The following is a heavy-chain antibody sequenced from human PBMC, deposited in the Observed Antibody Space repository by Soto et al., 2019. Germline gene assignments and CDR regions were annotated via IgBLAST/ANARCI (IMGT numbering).Heavy chain of an antibody. J-gene: IGHJ4*02. CDR3: ARGAALAGTLDL. Sequence: EVQLVESGGGLVKPGGSVRLSCEASGFTFTSDSMTWVRQAPGKGLEWVSSISSHGRDIFYADSVKGRFTISRDNAKDSLPLQMNSLTGEDSAVYYCARGAALAGTLDLWGQGTLVTVSS. CDR2: ISSHGRDI. D-gene: IGHD6-19*01. V-gene: IGHV3-21*06. CDR1: GFTFTSDS.